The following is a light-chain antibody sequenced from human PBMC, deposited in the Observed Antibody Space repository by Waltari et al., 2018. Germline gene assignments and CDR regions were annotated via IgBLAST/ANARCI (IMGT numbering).Light chain of an antibody. J-gene: IGKJ2*02. CDR2: LGS. V-gene: IGKV2-28*01. CDR1: QSLLHSNGYNY. Sequence: DIVMTQSPLSLPVTPGEPASISCRSSQSLLHSNGYNYLDWYLQKPGQPPQLLIYLGSNRASGVPDRFSGSGSGTDFTLKISGVEAENVGVYYGMQALQTPRTFGQGTKLEI. CDR3: MQALQTPRT.